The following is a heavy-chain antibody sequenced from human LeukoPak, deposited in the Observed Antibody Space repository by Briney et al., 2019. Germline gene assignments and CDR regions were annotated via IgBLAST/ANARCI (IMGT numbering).Heavy chain of an antibody. J-gene: IGHJ4*02. Sequence: GGSLRLSCAASGFTFSSDAMSWVRQAPGKGLEWVSAISGSGGSTYYADSVKGRFTISRGNSKNTLYLQMNSLRAEDTAVYYCAKDFHYYGSGSYFYPLYFDYWGQGTLVTVSS. D-gene: IGHD3-10*01. CDR1: GFTFSSDA. CDR3: AKDFHYYGSGSYFYPLYFDY. CDR2: ISGSGGST. V-gene: IGHV3-23*01.